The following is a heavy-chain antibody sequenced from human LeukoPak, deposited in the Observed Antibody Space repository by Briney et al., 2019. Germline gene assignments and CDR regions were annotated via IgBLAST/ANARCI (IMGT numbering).Heavy chain of an antibody. V-gene: IGHV3-74*01. Sequence: GGSLRLSCAASGFTFSSYWMHWVRQAPGRGLVWVSRINSDGSSTSYADSVKGRFTISRDNAKNTLYLQMNSLRAEDTAVYYCASPGGNYALLGFDSWGQGTLVTVSS. J-gene: IGHJ4*02. D-gene: IGHD4-11*01. CDR3: ASPGGNYALLGFDS. CDR1: GFTFSSYW. CDR2: INSDGSST.